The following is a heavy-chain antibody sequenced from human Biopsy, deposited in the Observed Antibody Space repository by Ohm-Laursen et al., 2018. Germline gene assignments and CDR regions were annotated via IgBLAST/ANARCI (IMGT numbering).Heavy chain of an antibody. CDR1: GVSISVDGYY. V-gene: IGHV4-31*03. CDR2: IYHGGTT. Sequence: PSETLSLTCTVSGVSISVDGYYWAWIRQLPGKGLDWIGYIYHGGTTYYNPSLKSRLTMSVDTSKNEFSLRLRSVTAADTAVYFCATFRASWDTTQGGDYWGQGTLVTVSS. D-gene: IGHD1-26*01. CDR3: ATFRASWDTTQGGDY. J-gene: IGHJ4*02.